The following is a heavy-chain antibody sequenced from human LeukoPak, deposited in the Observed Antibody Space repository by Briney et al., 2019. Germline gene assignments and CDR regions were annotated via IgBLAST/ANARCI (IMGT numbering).Heavy chain of an antibody. CDR3: ARDLGNGDYAA. CDR1: GISFTSYA. Sequence: GASVKVSCKASGISFTSYAISWVRQAPGQGLEWMGAIVPIYDVTNYAQTFRGRVTMTADESTSTAYMELSSLRSEDTAVYYCARDLGNGDYAAWGQGTLVTVSS. J-gene: IGHJ5*02. D-gene: IGHD4-17*01. CDR2: IVPIYDVT. V-gene: IGHV1-69*13.